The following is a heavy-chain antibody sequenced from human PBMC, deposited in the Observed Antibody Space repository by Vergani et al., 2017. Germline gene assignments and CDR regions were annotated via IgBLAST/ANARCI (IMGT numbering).Heavy chain of an antibody. Sequence: QVQLVHSGAEVKKPGSSVKVSCKASGGTFSSYTISWVRQAPGQGLEWIGRIIPILGIANYAQKFQCRVTITADKSTSTAYMELSSLRSEDTAVYYCATGDQLVAATRFDYWGQGTLVTVSS. CDR3: ATGDQLVAATRFDY. J-gene: IGHJ4*02. D-gene: IGHD2-15*01. V-gene: IGHV1-69*02. CDR1: GGTFSSYT. CDR2: IIPILGIA.